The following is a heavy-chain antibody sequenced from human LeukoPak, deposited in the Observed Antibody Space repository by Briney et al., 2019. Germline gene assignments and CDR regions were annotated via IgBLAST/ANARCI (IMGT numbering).Heavy chain of an antibody. Sequence: GGSLRLSCAASGVTSRNSWMHWVRQAPGKGLVWVSRITIDGSSTTYADSVKGRFTISRDNAKDTLYLQMNSLRPEDTAVYYCTRDRFYAMDAWGQGTTVIVSS. J-gene: IGHJ6*02. CDR2: ITIDGSST. CDR3: TRDRFYAMDA. V-gene: IGHV3-74*03. CDR1: GVTSRNSW.